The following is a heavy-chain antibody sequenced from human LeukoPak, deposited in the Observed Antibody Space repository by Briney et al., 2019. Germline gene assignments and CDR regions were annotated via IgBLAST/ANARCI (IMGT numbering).Heavy chain of an antibody. V-gene: IGHV1-8*03. CDR3: ARAGRLCVGTSCYRSSYYYYYMDV. J-gene: IGHJ6*03. D-gene: IGHD2-2*02. CDR1: GYTFTSYD. CDR2: MNPNSGNT. Sequence: GASVKVSCKASGYTFTSYDINWVRQATGQGLEWMGWMNPNSGNTGYAQKFQGRVTITRNTSISTAYMELSSLRSEDTAVYYCARAGRLCVGTSCYRSSYYYYYMDVWGKGTTVTVSS.